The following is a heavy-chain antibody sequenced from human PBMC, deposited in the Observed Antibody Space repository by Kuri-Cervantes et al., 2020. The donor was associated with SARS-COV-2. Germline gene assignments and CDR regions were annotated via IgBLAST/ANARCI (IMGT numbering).Heavy chain of an antibody. Sequence: GSLRLSCTVSGGSISSYYWSWIRQPAGKGLEWIGRIYTSGSTNYNPSLKSRVTMSVATSKNQFSLKLSSVTAADTAVYYCARLEPTMVRIAGDGGGFDYWGQGTLVTVSS. CDR3: ARLEPTMVRIAGDGGGFDY. CDR2: IYTSGST. D-gene: IGHD3-10*01. CDR1: GGSISSYY. V-gene: IGHV4-4*07. J-gene: IGHJ4*02.